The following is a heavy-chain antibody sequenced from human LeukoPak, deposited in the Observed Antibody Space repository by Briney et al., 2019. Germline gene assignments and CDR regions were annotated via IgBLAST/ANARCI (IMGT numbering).Heavy chain of an antibody. Sequence: SQTLSLTCTVSGGSISSCSYYWSWLRQPAGKGLEWIGRIYTSGSTNYNPSFKSRVTISVDTSKNQFSLKLSSVTAADTAVYYCARWASGWGANFDYWGQGTLVTVSS. J-gene: IGHJ4*02. D-gene: IGHD6-19*01. V-gene: IGHV4-61*02. CDR3: ARWASGWGANFDY. CDR2: IYTSGST. CDR1: GGSISSCSYY.